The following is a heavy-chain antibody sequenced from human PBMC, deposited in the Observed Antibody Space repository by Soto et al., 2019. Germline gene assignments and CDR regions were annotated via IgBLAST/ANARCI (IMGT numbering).Heavy chain of an antibody. CDR2: ISGNNGNT. CDR3: ARHRFNYYDDTVYYYFDY. CDR1: GYSFTSYG. D-gene: IGHD3-22*01. Sequence: QVQLVQSAAEVKKPGASVKVSCKASGYSFTSYGISWVRQAPGQGPEWMGWISGNNGNTNHPQSLQGRVTMTTDTSRNTAYMELRSLRSDDTAVYYCARHRFNYYDDTVYYYFDYWGQGTLVTVSS. V-gene: IGHV1-18*04. J-gene: IGHJ4*02.